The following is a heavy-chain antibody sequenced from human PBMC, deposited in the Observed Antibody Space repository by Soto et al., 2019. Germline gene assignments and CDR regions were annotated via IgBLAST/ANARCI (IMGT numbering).Heavy chain of an antibody. J-gene: IGHJ4*02. CDR2: INPNSGGT. CDR3: ALAVAGHTGAFDY. Sequence: QVQLVQSGAEVKKPGASVKVSCKASGYTFTGYYMHWVRQAPGQGLEWMGWINPNSGGTNYAQKFQGWVTMTRDTSISTAYMQLTRLRADDTAVYYCALAVAGHTGAFDYWGQGTLVTVSS. CDR1: GYTFTGYY. D-gene: IGHD6-19*01. V-gene: IGHV1-2*04.